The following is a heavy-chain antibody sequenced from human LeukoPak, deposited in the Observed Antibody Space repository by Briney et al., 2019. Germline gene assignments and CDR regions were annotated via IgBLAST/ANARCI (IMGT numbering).Heavy chain of an antibody. CDR2: INSDGSST. Sequence: QPGGSLRLSCAASGFTFSSYWMHWVRQAPGKGLVWVSRINSDGSSTSYADSVKGRFNISRDNAKNTLYLQMNSLRAEDTAVYYCARDMSPLWSGYPGGFDYWGQGTLVTVSS. CDR3: ARDMSPLWSGYPGGFDY. V-gene: IGHV3-74*01. CDR1: GFTFSSYW. J-gene: IGHJ4*02. D-gene: IGHD3-3*01.